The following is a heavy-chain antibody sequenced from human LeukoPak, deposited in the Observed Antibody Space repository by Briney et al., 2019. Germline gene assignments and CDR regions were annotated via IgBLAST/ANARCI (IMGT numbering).Heavy chain of an antibody. CDR3: ARGAPYDFWRRKTWGFDP. CDR2: INWNGGST. J-gene: IGHJ5*02. CDR1: GFTFDDYG. Sequence: GGSLRLSCAASGFTFDDYGMSWVRQAPGKGLEWVSGINWNGGSTGYADSVKGRFTISRDNAKNSLYLQMNSLRAEDTAVYYCARGAPYDFWRRKTWGFDPWGQGTLVTVSS. D-gene: IGHD3-3*01. V-gene: IGHV3-20*04.